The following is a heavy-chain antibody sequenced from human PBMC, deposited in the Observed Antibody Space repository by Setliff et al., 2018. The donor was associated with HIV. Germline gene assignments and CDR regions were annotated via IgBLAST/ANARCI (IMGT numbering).Heavy chain of an antibody. CDR1: GGSISSSSYY. Sequence: SETLSLTCTFSGGSISSSSYYFGWIRHPPGKAREWLVSLFYRGSANYNPSLRSPVAISVDTSKNQFSLKLTSVTAADTAVYCCARAPGAYYYDSSGYPFGKSLDYWGQGTLVT. CDR3: ARAPGAYYYDSSGYPFGKSLDY. V-gene: IGHV4-39*01. CDR2: LFYRGSA. J-gene: IGHJ4*01. D-gene: IGHD3-22*01.